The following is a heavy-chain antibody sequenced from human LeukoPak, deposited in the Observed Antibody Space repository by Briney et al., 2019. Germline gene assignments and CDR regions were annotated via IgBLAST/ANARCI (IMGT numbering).Heavy chain of an antibody. CDR2: FTGGDGSA. CDR3: AKEGFDY. J-gene: IGHJ4*02. Sequence: GGSLRLSCAASGFTFSSSATSWVRQAPGKGLEWVSTFTGGDGSAYYADSVKGRFTISRDNSKNTLYLQMNSLRAEDTALYYCAKEGFDYWGQGTLATVSS. CDR1: GFTFSSSA. V-gene: IGHV3-23*01.